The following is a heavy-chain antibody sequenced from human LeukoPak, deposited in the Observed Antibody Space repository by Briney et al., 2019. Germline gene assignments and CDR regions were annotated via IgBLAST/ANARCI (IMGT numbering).Heavy chain of an antibody. D-gene: IGHD6-13*01. CDR3: ARDPRGYSSSWETDY. V-gene: IGHV1-69*04. Sequence: GASVKVSCKASGGTFSSYAISWVRQAPGQGLEWMGRIIPILGIANYAQKFQGRVTITADKSTSTAYMELGSLRSEDTAVYYCARDPRGYSSSWETDYWGQGTLVTVSS. CDR1: GGTFSSYA. J-gene: IGHJ4*02. CDR2: IIPILGIA.